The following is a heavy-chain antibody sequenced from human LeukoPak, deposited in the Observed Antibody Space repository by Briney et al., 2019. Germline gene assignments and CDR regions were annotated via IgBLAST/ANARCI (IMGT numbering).Heavy chain of an antibody. Sequence: GASVKVSCKASGYTFTSHDINWVRQATGQGLEWMGWMNPNSGNTGYAQKFQDRVTMTRNTSISTAYMELSSLESEDTAVYYCASSGRITMIVAFHYGMDVWGQGTTVTVSS. J-gene: IGHJ6*02. CDR2: MNPNSGNT. CDR1: GYTFTSHD. D-gene: IGHD3-22*01. V-gene: IGHV1-8*01. CDR3: ASSGRITMIVAFHYGMDV.